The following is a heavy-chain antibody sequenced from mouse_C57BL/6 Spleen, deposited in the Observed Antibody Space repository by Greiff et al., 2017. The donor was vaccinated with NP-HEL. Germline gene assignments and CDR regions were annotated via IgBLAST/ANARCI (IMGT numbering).Heavy chain of an antibody. J-gene: IGHJ3*01. CDR2: IHPNSGST. CDR1: GYTFTSYW. Sequence: VQLQQPGAELVKPGASVKLSCKASGYTFTSYWMHWVKQRPGQGLEWIGMIHPNSGSTNYNEKFKSKATLTVDKSSSTAYMQLSSLTSEDSAVYYCASPYYGSSSAWFAYWGQGTLVTVSA. V-gene: IGHV1-64*01. D-gene: IGHD1-1*01. CDR3: ASPYYGSSSAWFAY.